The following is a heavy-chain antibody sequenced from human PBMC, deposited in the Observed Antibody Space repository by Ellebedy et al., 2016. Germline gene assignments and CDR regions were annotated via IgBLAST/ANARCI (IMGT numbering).Heavy chain of an antibody. CDR2: IGRAGDT. Sequence: GGSLRPSCAASGFTLGTSDMHWARQTTRKGLEWVSAIGRAGDTYYSDSVKGRFTISRENAKDSLYLKMNALRAGDTAVYYCAREVADRSDYYGWNLDLWGRGTVVTVSS. V-gene: IGHV3-13*01. J-gene: IGHJ2*01. CDR1: GFTLGTSD. D-gene: IGHD3-22*01. CDR3: AREVADRSDYYGWNLDL.